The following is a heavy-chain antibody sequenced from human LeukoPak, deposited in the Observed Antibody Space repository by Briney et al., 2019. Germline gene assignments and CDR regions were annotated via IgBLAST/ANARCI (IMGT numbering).Heavy chain of an antibody. V-gene: IGHV4-30-2*01. CDR3: ARTSYYDSSLDY. J-gene: IGHJ4*02. CDR1: GGSISSGGYS. CDR2: IYHSGST. D-gene: IGHD3-22*01. Sequence: ASESLSLTCAVSGGSISSGGYSWSWLRQPPGRGLEWIGYIYHSGSTYYNPSLKCRVTISVDRSKNQFSLKLRSVTAADTAVYYCARTSYYDSSLDYWGQGTRVTVPS.